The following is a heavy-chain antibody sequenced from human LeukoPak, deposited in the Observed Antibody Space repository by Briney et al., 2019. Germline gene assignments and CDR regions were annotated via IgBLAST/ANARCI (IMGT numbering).Heavy chain of an antibody. J-gene: IGHJ4*02. Sequence: PRGSPRVSCAVSGFSVSNNYMSWVRQAPGKGLEWVSVIYSGGTTYYADSVKGRFTISRGNSKSTLYLQMNSLRGEDTALYYCARLYSYAFDCWGPGTLVTVSS. CDR3: ARLYSYAFDC. CDR2: IYSGGTT. V-gene: IGHV3-53*01. CDR1: GFSVSNNY. D-gene: IGHD5-18*01.